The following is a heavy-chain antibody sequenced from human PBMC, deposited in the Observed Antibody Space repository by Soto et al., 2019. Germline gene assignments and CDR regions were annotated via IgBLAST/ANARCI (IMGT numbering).Heavy chain of an antibody. CDR3: ARGWGHSDSSGYHMYFEQ. V-gene: IGHV1-2*02. CDR1: GYTFTGYD. J-gene: IGHJ4*02. CDR2: INPNSGGT. D-gene: IGHD6-19*01. Sequence: ASVKVSSKGSGYTFTGYDMHWVLQAPGQGLEWMGWINPNSGGTNYAQKFQGRVTMTRDTSISTAYMELSRLRSDDTAGYYCARGWGHSDSSGYHMYFEQWGQGTQVTVSS.